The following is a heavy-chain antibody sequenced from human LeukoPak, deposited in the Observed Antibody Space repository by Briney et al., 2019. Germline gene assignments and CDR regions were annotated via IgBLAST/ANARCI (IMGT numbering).Heavy chain of an antibody. Sequence: GGSLRLSCAASGFLFSRYWMSWVRQAPGKGLEWVANIKEDGSEKYYVESMKGRFTISRDNVKNSLYLQINSLRAEDTAVYYCGRRIGYDFWERAKRFDPWGQGNPVNVSS. D-gene: IGHD3-3*01. J-gene: IGHJ5*01. CDR3: GRRIGYDFWERAKRFDP. V-gene: IGHV3-7*01. CDR2: IKEDGSEK. CDR1: GFLFSRYW.